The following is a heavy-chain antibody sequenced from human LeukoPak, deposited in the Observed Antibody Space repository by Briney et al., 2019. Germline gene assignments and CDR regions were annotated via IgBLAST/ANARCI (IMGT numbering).Heavy chain of an antibody. Sequence: ASVKVSCKASGYTFTSYDINWVRQATGQGLEWMGWMNPNSGNTGYAQKFQGRVTMTRNTSISTAYMELRSLRSDDTAVYYCAREESGEWFGDLSDAFDIWGQGTMVTVSS. D-gene: IGHD3-10*01. CDR1: GYTFTSYD. J-gene: IGHJ3*02. CDR3: AREESGEWFGDLSDAFDI. V-gene: IGHV1-8*01. CDR2: MNPNSGNT.